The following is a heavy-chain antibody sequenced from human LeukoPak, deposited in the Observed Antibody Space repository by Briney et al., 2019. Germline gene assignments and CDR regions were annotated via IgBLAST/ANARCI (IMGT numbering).Heavy chain of an antibody. CDR2: ISAYNGNT. V-gene: IGHV1-18*01. CDR3: ARRTGGLRLEDYFDY. Sequence: ASVKVSCKASGYTFTSYGISWVRQAPGQGLEWMVWISAYNGNTNYAQKLQGRVTMTTDTSTSTAYMELRSLRSDDTAVYYCARRTGGLRLEDYFDYWGQGTLVTVSS. D-gene: IGHD5-12*01. CDR1: GYTFTSYG. J-gene: IGHJ4*02.